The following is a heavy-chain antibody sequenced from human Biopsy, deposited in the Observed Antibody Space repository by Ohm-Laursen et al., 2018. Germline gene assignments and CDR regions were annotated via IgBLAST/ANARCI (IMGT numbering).Heavy chain of an antibody. D-gene: IGHD3-22*01. J-gene: IGHJ4*02. V-gene: IGHV4-4*07. CDR1: GVSIRGYY. Sequence: SETPSLTCAVSGVSIRGYYWSWVRRSADKGLEWIGRITPTGVTHYNPSLESRVTMSLDTSKKLFSLKLSSVTAADTAMYYRARELMEYYDSSGYFDHWGQGSLVTVSS. CDR2: ITPTGVT. CDR3: ARELMEYYDSSGYFDH.